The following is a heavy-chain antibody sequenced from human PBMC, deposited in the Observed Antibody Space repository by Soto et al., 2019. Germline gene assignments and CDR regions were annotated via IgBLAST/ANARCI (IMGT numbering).Heavy chain of an antibody. CDR2: IFYTGST. CDR3: ATSYYYASGRPFYFDY. V-gene: IGHV4-59*08. Sequence: PSETLSLTCTVSGGSISYYYWSWIRQPPGKGLEWIGYIFYTGSTNYNPSLKSRVTISVDTSKNQFSLKLSSVTAADSAVFYCATSYYYASGRPFYFDYWGQGISVTVSS. CDR1: GGSISYYY. D-gene: IGHD3-10*01. J-gene: IGHJ4*02.